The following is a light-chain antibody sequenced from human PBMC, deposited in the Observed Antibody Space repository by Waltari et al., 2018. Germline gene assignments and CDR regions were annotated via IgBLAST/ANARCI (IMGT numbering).Light chain of an antibody. Sequence: QSALTQPASVSGSPGQSIRIPCTGTSSDVGAYNYVSWYQQHPGKAPKLMIFDVSNRPSGVSNRFSGSKSGNTASLTISGLQAEDEADYYCSSYISSSTLELFGGGTSLTVL. CDR3: SSYISSSTLEL. CDR1: SSDVGAYNY. J-gene: IGLJ2*01. CDR2: DVS. V-gene: IGLV2-14*03.